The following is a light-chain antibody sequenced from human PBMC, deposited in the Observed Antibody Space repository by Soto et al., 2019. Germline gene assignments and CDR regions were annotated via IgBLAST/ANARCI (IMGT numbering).Light chain of an antibody. CDR3: ISYTGSSTSYV. CDR2: EVS. V-gene: IGLV2-14*01. J-gene: IGLJ1*01. CDR1: SSDVGSYDH. Sequence: QSALTQPASVSGSPGQSITIYCSGTSSDVGSYDHVAWYQQGPGKTPKLMIYEVSNRPSGVSSRFSGSKSGNTASLTISGLQAEDEADYYCISYTGSSTSYVFGSGTKVTVL.